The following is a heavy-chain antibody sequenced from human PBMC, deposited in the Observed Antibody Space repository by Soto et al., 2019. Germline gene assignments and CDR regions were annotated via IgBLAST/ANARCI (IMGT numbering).Heavy chain of an antibody. J-gene: IGHJ5*02. D-gene: IGHD6-13*01. CDR3: ARDGPPGAAAGPGWFDP. CDR2: IIPIFGTA. CDR1: GGTFSSYA. V-gene: IGHV1-69*13. Sequence: ASVKVSCKASGGTFSSYAISWVRQAPGQGLEWMGGIIPIFGTANYAQKFQGRVTITADESTSTAYMELSSLRSEDTAVYYCARDGPPGAAAGPGWFDPWGQGTLVTVSS.